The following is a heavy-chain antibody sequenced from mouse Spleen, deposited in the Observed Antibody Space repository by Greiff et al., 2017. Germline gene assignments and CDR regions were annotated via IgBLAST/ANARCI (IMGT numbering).Heavy chain of an antibody. D-gene: IGHD2-1*01. J-gene: IGHJ2*01. CDR2: INYDGSST. Sequence: EVQVVESEGGLVQPGSSMKLSCTASGFTFSDYYMAWVRQVPEKGLEWVANINYDGSSTYYLDSLKSRFIISRDNAKNILYLQMSSLKSEDTATYYCAREVYYGNYGFDYWGQGTTLTVSS. CDR3: AREVYYGNYGFDY. V-gene: IGHV5-16*01. CDR1: GFTFSDYY.